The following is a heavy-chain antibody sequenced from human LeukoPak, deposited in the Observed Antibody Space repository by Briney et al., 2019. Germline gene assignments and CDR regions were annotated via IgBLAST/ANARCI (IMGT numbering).Heavy chain of an antibody. CDR3: ARDTPGAGWFDP. CDR1: GGTFSSYA. J-gene: IGHJ5*02. V-gene: IGHV1-69*04. D-gene: IGHD1-26*01. CDR2: IIPILGIA. Sequence: SVRVSCKASGGTFSSYAISWVRQAPGQGLEWMGRIIPILGIANYAQKFQGRVTITADKSTSTAYMELSSLRSEDTAVYYCARDTPGAGWFDPWGQGTLVTVSS.